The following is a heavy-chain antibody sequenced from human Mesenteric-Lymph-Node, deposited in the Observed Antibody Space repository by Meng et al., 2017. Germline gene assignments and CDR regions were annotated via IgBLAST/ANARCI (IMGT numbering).Heavy chain of an antibody. CDR3: AKSSLHAGTLYFDS. CDR1: GYSFTTYG. V-gene: IGHV1-3*01. Sequence: QVQFVQPGAEVKNPGASVKVPCMTSGYSFTTYGIHWVRQAPGQSLEWMGWVNAASGNTRYSQKFQDRVTINRDTSASSAYMEVSSLRSEDTAVYYCAKSSLHAGTLYFDSWGQGTLVTVSS. J-gene: IGHJ4*02. CDR2: VNAASGNT. D-gene: IGHD2-21*02.